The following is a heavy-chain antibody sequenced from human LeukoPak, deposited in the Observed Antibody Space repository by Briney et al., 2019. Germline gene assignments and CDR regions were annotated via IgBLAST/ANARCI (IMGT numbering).Heavy chain of an antibody. D-gene: IGHD3-10*01. J-gene: IGHJ4*02. Sequence: GGSLRLSCAASGFDFHNYVIHWVRQAPGKGLEWVAVISYDVGVKYHADSVKGRFTISRDSSSKTVYLQMNSLRTEDTAVYYCVREGYYHSGSLPTFYFDYWGQGTLVTVSS. CDR1: GFDFHNYV. CDR2: ISYDVGVK. V-gene: IGHV3-30-3*01. CDR3: VREGYYHSGSLPTFYFDY.